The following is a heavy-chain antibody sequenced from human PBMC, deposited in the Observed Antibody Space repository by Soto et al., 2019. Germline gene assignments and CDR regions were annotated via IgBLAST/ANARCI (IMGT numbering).Heavy chain of an antibody. D-gene: IGHD4-17*01. V-gene: IGHV4-59*08. CDR2: ISDSGST. CDR3: GRLSDYGVTRPIYYFYGLDV. Sequence: SETLSLTCTLSGASISTYYWSWIRQPPGKGLEWIGYISDSGSTSYNTSLKSRVTISVDTSKYQFSLKLSSVTAADTAVYYCGRLSDYGVTRPIYYFYGLDVWGQGTTVTVSS. J-gene: IGHJ6*02. CDR1: GASISTYY.